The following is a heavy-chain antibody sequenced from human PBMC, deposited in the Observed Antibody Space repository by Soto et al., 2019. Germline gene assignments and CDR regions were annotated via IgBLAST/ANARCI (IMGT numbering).Heavy chain of an antibody. D-gene: IGHD2-15*01. CDR2: ISVYNGNK. CDR3: ARDCSGGSCSTAY. CDR1: GYTFTSYA. V-gene: IGHV1-18*01. J-gene: IGHJ4*02. Sequence: ASVKVSCKASGYTFTSYAMHWVRQGPGQGLEWMGWISVYNGNKMYAQKFQGRVTMTTDTSTSTAYMELRSLRSDDTAVYYCARDCSGGSCSTAYWGQGTLVTVSS.